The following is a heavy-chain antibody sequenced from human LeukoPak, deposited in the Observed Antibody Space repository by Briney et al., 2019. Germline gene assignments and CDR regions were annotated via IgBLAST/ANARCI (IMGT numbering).Heavy chain of an antibody. Sequence: GESLKISCKGSGYSFTSYWIGWVRQMPGKGQEWMGIIYPGDSDTRYSPSFQGQVTISADKSISTAYLQWSSLKASDTAMYYCARCPGELAVADLFDYWGQGTLVTVSS. CDR1: GYSFTSYW. CDR2: IYPGDSDT. V-gene: IGHV5-51*01. CDR3: ARCPGELAVADLFDY. J-gene: IGHJ4*02. D-gene: IGHD6-19*01.